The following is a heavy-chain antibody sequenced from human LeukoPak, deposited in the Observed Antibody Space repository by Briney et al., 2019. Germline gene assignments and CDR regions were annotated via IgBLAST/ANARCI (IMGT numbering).Heavy chain of an antibody. Sequence: SETLSLTCAVYGGSFSGYYWSWIRQPPGKGLEWIGEINHSGSTNYNPSLKSRVTISVDTSKNQFSLKLSSVTAADTAVYYCATYYYDSSGYYSEFDYWGQGTLVTVSS. CDR2: INHSGST. D-gene: IGHD3-22*01. CDR3: ATYYYDSSGYYSEFDY. CDR1: GGSFSGYY. V-gene: IGHV4-34*01. J-gene: IGHJ4*02.